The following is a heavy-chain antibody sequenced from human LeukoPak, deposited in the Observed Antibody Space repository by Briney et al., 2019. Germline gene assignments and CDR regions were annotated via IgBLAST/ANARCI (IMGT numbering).Heavy chain of an antibody. D-gene: IGHD2-2*02. J-gene: IGHJ6*03. Sequence: GGSLRLSCAASGFTFSSYWMSWARQAPGKGLEWVSTIVGDSSKTYYADSVKGRFTISRDNSNYMLFLHMNSLRAEDTAIYYCAKQPYNYYYLDVWGKGTTVTVSS. V-gene: IGHV3-23*01. CDR3: AKQPYNYYYLDV. CDR1: GFTFSSYW. CDR2: IVGDSSKT.